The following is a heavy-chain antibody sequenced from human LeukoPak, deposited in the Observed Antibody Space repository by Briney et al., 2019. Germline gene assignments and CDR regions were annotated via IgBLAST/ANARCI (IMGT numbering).Heavy chain of an antibody. J-gene: IGHJ6*02. CDR1: GFTFDDYA. CDR3: AKDPSPTYYDILTGFYYYYGMDV. Sequence: PGGSLRLSCAASGFTFDDYAMHWVRQAPGKGLEWVSLNSGDGGSTYYADSVKGRFTISRDNSKNSLYLQMNSLRTEDTALYYCAKDPSPTYYDILTGFYYYYGMDVWGQGTTVTVSS. D-gene: IGHD3-9*01. V-gene: IGHV3-43*02. CDR2: NSGDGGST.